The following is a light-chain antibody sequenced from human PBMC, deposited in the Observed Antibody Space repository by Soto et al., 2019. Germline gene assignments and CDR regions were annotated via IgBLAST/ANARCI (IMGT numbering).Light chain of an antibody. CDR2: RNN. J-gene: IGLJ3*02. V-gene: IGLV1-47*01. Sequence: QSVLTQPPSASGTPGQRVTISCSGSSSNIGSNYVYWYQQLPGTAPKLLIYRNNQRPSGVPDRFSGSKSGTSASLAISGLRSEDEADYYCAAWDDSLSDNRVFGGGTKLTVL. CDR1: SSNIGSNY. CDR3: AAWDDSLSDNRV.